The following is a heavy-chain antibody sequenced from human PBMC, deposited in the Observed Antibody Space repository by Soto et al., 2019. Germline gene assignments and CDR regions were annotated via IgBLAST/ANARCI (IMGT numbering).Heavy chain of an antibody. D-gene: IGHD4-17*01. CDR1: GGSISSCGYY. V-gene: IGHV4-31*03. J-gene: IGHJ4*02. CDR3: ARENAYGDSLIDY. CDR2: IYYSGST. Sequence: SETLSLTCTVSGGSISSCGYYWSWIRQHPGKGLEWIGYIYYSGSTYYNPSLKSRVTISVDTSKNQFSLKLSSVTAADTAVYYCARENAYGDSLIDYWGQGTLVTVSS.